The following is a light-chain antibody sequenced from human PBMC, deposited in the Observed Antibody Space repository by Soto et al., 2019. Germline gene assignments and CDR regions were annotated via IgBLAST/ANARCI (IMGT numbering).Light chain of an antibody. Sequence: SVLTQPPSASGSPGQSVTISCTGTSSDVGGYNYVSWYQQHPGKAPKLMIYEVSKRPSGVPDRFSGSKSGNTASLTVSGLQAEDEADYYCSSYAGSNNWVFGGGTKLTV. J-gene: IGLJ3*02. CDR1: SSDVGGYNY. CDR3: SSYAGSNNWV. CDR2: EVS. V-gene: IGLV2-8*01.